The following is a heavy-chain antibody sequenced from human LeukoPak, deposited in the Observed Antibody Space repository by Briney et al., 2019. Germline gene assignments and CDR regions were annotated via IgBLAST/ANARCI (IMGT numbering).Heavy chain of an antibody. D-gene: IGHD1-7*01. CDR2: IYPVDSDT. Sequence: GESLKISCKNSGYNFASSWIGWVRQMPGKGLEWMGIIYPVDSDTRYSPSFQGQVTISADRSISTAYLQWSSLKASDTAMYYCARQDRKNYPFDYWGQGTLVTVSS. V-gene: IGHV5-51*01. CDR3: ARQDRKNYPFDY. CDR1: GYNFASSW. J-gene: IGHJ4*02.